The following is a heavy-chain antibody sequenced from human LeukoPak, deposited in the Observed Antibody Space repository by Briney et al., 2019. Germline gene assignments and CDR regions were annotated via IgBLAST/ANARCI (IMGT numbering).Heavy chain of an antibody. CDR3: ATDFGSMYYYGMDV. D-gene: IGHD3-3*01. J-gene: IGHJ6*02. CDR1: GYTLTELS. CDR2: FDPEDGET. V-gene: IGHV1-24*01. Sequence: GASVKVSCKVSGYTLTELSMHWVRQAPGKGLEWMGGFDPEDGETIYAQKFQGRVTMTEDTSTDTAYMELSSLRSEDTAVYYCATDFGSMYYYGMDVWGQGTTVTVSS.